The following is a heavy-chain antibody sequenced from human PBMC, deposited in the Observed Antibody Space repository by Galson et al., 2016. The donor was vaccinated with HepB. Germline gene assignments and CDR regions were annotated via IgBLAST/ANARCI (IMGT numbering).Heavy chain of an antibody. J-gene: IGHJ4*02. CDR2: IWADGSEK. D-gene: IGHD1-1*01. CDR3: ARGTGYLDY. V-gene: IGHV3-33*08. Sequence: SLRLSCAVSGFTFSSYSMNWVRQAPGKGLDWVAVIWADGSEKYYADSVQGRFTISRDSSKNTLYLQMNSLRAEDTAVYYCARGTGYLDYWGQGTQVTVSS. CDR1: GFTFSSYS.